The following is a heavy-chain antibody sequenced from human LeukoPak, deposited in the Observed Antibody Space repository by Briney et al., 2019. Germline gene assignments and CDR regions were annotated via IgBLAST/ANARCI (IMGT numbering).Heavy chain of an antibody. J-gene: IGHJ4*02. CDR1: GYTFTGYY. Sequence: GASVKVSCKASGYTFTGYYMHWVRQAPRQGREWMGWINPNNGGTNYAQKFQGRVTMTRDTSISTAYMELSRLTSDDTAVYYCARGRGTTSSNFDYWGQGTLVTVSS. CDR3: ARGRGTTSSNFDY. V-gene: IGHV1-2*02. D-gene: IGHD2-2*01. CDR2: INPNNGGT.